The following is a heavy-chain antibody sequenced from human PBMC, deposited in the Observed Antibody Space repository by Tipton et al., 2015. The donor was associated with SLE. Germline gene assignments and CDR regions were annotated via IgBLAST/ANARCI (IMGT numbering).Heavy chain of an antibody. Sequence: TLSLTCAVYGGSFSDYYWSWIRQPPGKGLEWIGEINHSGSTNYNPSLKSRVTISVDTSKNQFSLKLSSVTAADTAVYYCAGHPAIATAGTEWGWIDSWGQGTLVTVSS. CDR2: INHSGST. D-gene: IGHD6-13*01. V-gene: IGHV4-34*01. CDR1: GGSFSDYY. J-gene: IGHJ4*02. CDR3: AGHPAIATAGTEWGWIDS.